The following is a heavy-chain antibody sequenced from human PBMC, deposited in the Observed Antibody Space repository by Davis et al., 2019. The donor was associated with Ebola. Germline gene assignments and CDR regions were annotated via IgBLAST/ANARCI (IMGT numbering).Heavy chain of an antibody. CDR3: VSSLSKSVVVSYYFDY. D-gene: IGHD3-22*01. J-gene: IGHJ4*02. CDR1: GFTFSDYY. Sequence: GESLKISCAASGFTFSDYYMNWVRQAPGKGLEWVSYISSSSSTIYYADSVKGRFTISRDNAKNSLYLQMNSLRDEDTAVYYCVSSLSKSVVVSYYFDYWGQGTLVTVSS. CDR2: ISSSSSTI. V-gene: IGHV3-48*02.